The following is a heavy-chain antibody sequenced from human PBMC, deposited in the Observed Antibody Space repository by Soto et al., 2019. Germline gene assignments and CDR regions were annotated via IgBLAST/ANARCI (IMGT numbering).Heavy chain of an antibody. D-gene: IGHD3-22*01. CDR2: IYYSGST. CDR1: VGSISSYY. CDR3: ASLYDSSGFDY. Sequence: SEILSLTCTVSVGSISSYYWSWIRQPPGKGLEWIGYIYYSGSTNYNPSLKSRVTISVDTSKNQFSLKLSSVTAADTAVYYCASLYDSSGFDYWGQGTLVTVSS. V-gene: IGHV4-59*01. J-gene: IGHJ4*02.